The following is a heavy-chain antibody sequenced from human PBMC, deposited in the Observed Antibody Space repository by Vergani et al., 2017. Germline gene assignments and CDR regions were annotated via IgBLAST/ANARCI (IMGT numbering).Heavy chain of an antibody. Sequence: QVQLQESGPGLVKPSETLSLTCTVSGGSVSSGSYYWSWIRQPAGKGLEWIGCIYYSGSTNYNPSLKSRVTISVETSKKQFSLKLSAVTAADTAVYYCARLKKGTYYYDSSGYYYLDYWGQGTLVTVSS. V-gene: IGHV4-61*10. CDR1: GGSVSSGSYY. CDR2: IYYSGST. D-gene: IGHD3-22*01. J-gene: IGHJ4*02. CDR3: ARLKKGTYYYDSSGYYYLDY.